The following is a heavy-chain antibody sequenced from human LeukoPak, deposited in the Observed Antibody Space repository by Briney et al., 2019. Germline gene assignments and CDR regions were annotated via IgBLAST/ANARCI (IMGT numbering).Heavy chain of an antibody. CDR3: ARRDPGIAVAGFDY. V-gene: IGHV4-34*01. CDR1: GGSFSGYY. Sequence: SETLSLTCAVYGGSFSGYYWSWIRQPPGKGLEWIGSINYSGSTYYNPSLKSRVTISVDTSKNQFSLKLSSVTAADTAVYYCARRDPGIAVAGFDYWGQGTLVTVSS. J-gene: IGHJ4*02. D-gene: IGHD6-19*01. CDR2: INYSGST.